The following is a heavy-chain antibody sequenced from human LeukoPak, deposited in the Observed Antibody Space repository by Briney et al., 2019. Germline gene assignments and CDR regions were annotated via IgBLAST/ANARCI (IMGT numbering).Heavy chain of an antibody. J-gene: IGHJ4*02. V-gene: IGHV1-58*02. CDR1: GFTFTSSA. Sequence: ASVKVSCKASGFTFTSSAMQWVRQARGQRLEWIGWIVVGNGNTNYAQKFQERVTITRDMSTSTAYMELSSLRSEDTAVYYCAAGDGVYSSSWYRAFDYWGQGTLVTVSS. CDR2: IVVGNGNT. CDR3: AAGDGVYSSSWYRAFDY. D-gene: IGHD6-13*01.